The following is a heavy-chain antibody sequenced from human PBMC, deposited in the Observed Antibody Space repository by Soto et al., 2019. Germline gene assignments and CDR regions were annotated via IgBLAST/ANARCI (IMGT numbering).Heavy chain of an antibody. CDR2: IIPIFGTA. CDR3: ARPFTYYDILTGPPPAGDAFDI. Sequence: ASVKVSCKASGGTFSSYAISWVRQAPGQGLEWMGGIIPIFGTANYAQKFQGRVTITADESTSTAYMELSSLRSEDTAVYYCARPFTYYDILTGPPPAGDAFDIWAQRTMVTVSS. V-gene: IGHV1-69*13. CDR1: GGTFSSYA. D-gene: IGHD3-9*01. J-gene: IGHJ3*02.